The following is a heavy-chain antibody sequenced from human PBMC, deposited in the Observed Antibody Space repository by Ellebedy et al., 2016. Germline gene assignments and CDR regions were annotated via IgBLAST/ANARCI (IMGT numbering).Heavy chain of an antibody. D-gene: IGHD2-15*01. Sequence: GGSLRLSCAASGFTFSSYDMNWVRQAPGKGLEWVSAIGGGGGSKYYADSVKGRFTISRDNSKNTLYLQMNSLRAEETAVYYCANPGGMVVGDSYIDVWGKGTTVVVSS. CDR1: GFTFSSYD. J-gene: IGHJ6*03. CDR2: IGGGGGSK. V-gene: IGHV3-23*01. CDR3: ANPGGMVVGDSYIDV.